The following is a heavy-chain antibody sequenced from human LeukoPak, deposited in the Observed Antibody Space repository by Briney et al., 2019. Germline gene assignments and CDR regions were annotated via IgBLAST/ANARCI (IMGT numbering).Heavy chain of an antibody. J-gene: IGHJ4*02. V-gene: IGHV3-72*01. Sequence: AGCLRLSCAVSGFSVATNFMSWVRQAPGEGLEWVGRTRNKANSYTTEYAASVKGRFNISRDDSKNSLYLQMNSLKTEDTAVYYCARSSRDSSFDYWGQGTLVTVSS. CDR2: TRNKANSYTT. CDR1: GFSVATNF. D-gene: IGHD3-22*01. CDR3: ARSSRDSSFDY.